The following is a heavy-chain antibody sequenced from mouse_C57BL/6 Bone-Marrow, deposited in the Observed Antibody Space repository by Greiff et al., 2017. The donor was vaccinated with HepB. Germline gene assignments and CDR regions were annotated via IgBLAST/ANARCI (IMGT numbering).Heavy chain of an antibody. CDR3: ASPTDPRQITTVVATRYFDV. V-gene: IGHV1-81*01. D-gene: IGHD1-1*01. J-gene: IGHJ1*03. CDR1: GYTFTSYG. CDR2: IYPRSGNT. Sequence: QVQLQQSGAELARPGASVKLSCKASGYTFTSYGISWVKQRTGQGLEWIGEIYPRSGNTYYNEKFKGKATLTADKSSSTAYMELRSLTSEDSAVYCGASPTDPRQITTVVATRYFDVWGTGTTVTVSS.